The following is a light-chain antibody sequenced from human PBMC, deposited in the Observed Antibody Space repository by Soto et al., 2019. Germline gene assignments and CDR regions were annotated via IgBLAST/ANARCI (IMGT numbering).Light chain of an antibody. CDR1: QSVSNNY. CDR3: QQYGSSGK. CDR2: GAS. V-gene: IGKV3-20*01. Sequence: EIVMTQSPATLSVSPGGRATLSCRASQSVSNNYLAWYQQKPGQAPRLLIYGASNRATGIPDRFSGSGSGTDFTLTISRLEPEEFAVYYCQQYGSSGKFGQGNKVDIK. J-gene: IGKJ1*01.